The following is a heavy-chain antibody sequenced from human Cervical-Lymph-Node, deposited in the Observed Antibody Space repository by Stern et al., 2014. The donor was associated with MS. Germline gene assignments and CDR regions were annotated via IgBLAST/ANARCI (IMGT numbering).Heavy chain of an antibody. CDR1: GFTFSDYY. CDR3: ARDLDGVATYYYYYGMDV. CDR2: ISNSGTIV. J-gene: IGHJ6*02. D-gene: IGHD5-12*01. V-gene: IGHV3-11*01. Sequence: VQLVESGGGLVKPGGSLTLSCAASGFTFSDYYISWIRQAPGKGLEWVSYISNSGTIVYYADSVKGRFTISRDNAKNSVYLQMNSLRAEDTAVYYCARDLDGVATYYYYYGMDVWGQGTTVTVSS.